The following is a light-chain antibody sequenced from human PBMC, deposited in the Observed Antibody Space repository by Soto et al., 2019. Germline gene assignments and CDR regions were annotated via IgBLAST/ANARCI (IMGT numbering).Light chain of an antibody. CDR3: MQQNQFPCT. CDR2: KVS. V-gene: IGKV2-24*01. CDR1: QSLVHRDGNTY. Sequence: DIVLTQTPLSSPVTLGQPASISCRSSQSLVHRDGNTYLSWVQQRPGQPPRLLIYKVSDRFSGVPDRFTGSGAGTDLTLKISRVAAEDVGTYSCMQQNQFPCTFGGGTKVDIK. J-gene: IGKJ4*01.